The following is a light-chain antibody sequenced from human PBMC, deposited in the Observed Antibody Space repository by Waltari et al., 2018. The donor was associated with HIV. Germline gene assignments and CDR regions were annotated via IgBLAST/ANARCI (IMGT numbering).Light chain of an antibody. CDR2: EVS. V-gene: IGLV2-14*01. CDR1: SSDIGYYNY. CDR3: NSLTNSATLSVL. J-gene: IGLJ3*02. Sequence: QFALTQPASVSGSPGQSITISCTGSSSDIGYYNYVSWYQHHPGKAPKLIIYEVSKRPSVMSSRFSGSKSGNTASLTISGLQAEDEADYFCNSLTNSATLSVLFGGGTQLTVL.